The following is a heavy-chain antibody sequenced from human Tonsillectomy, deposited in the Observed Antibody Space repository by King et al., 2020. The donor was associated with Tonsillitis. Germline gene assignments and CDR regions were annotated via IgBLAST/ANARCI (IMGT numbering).Heavy chain of an antibody. V-gene: IGHV5-51*01. D-gene: IGHD6-13*01. J-gene: IGHJ4*02. Sequence: EVQLVESGAEVKKPGESLKISCTGSGYSFTSYWIGWVRQMPGKGLEWMGIIYLDDSDTRYSPSFQGQVTISADKSISTAYLQWSSLTASDTAIYYCARQSTFSSSWYTFFDYWGQGTLVTVSS. CDR3: ARQSTFSSSWYTFFDY. CDR1: GYSFTSYW. CDR2: IYLDDSDT.